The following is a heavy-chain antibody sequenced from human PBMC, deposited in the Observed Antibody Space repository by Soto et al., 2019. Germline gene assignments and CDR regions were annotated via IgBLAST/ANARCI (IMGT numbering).Heavy chain of an antibody. V-gene: IGHV1-18*01. CDR1: GYTFTSYG. CDR2: ISAYNGNT. J-gene: IGHJ4*02. Sequence: ASVKVSCKASGYTFTSYGISWVRQAPGQGLEWMGWISAYNGNTNYAQKLQGRVTMNTDTSTSTVYMELRSLRSEDTAVYYCSRGITIFGVVRYYFDFWGQGTLVTVSS. CDR3: SRGITIFGVVRYYFDF. D-gene: IGHD3-3*01.